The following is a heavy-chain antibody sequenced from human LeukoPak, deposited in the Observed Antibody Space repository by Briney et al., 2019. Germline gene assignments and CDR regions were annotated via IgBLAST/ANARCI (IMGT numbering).Heavy chain of an antibody. D-gene: IGHD4-11*01. Sequence: SGGSLRLSCVASAFTVSSNYVIWVRQAPGKALEWVSFIYADGTTYYADSVKGRVTISRDNSKNTVFLQMNSLKADDTALYYCARVNYRAFSIWGQGTMVTVSS. V-gene: IGHV3-66*01. CDR3: ARVNYRAFSI. CDR2: IYADGTT. J-gene: IGHJ3*02. CDR1: AFTVSSNY.